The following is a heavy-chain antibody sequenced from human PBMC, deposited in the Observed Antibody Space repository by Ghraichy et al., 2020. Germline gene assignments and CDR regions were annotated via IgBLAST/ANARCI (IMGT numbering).Heavy chain of an antibody. CDR1: GFTFSNYG. CDR2: TSYDGSKK. V-gene: IGHV3-30*18. CDR3: AKNEIMESGF. Sequence: GGSLRLSCAASGFTFSNYGMHWVRQAPGKGLEWLAVTSYDGSKKYYADSVKGRFTISRDNSKNTLYLQMNSLRGDDTAVYYCAKNEIMESGFWGQGTLVTVSS. J-gene: IGHJ4*02. D-gene: IGHD5-12*01.